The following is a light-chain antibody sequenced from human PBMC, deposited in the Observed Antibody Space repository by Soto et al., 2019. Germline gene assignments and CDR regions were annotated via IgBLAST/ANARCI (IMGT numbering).Light chain of an antibody. Sequence: QSVLTQPASVSGSPGQSITISCTGTSSDVGSYNVVSWYQHHPGKAPILMIYEGSKRPSGVSNRFSGSKSGNTASLTISGLQAEDEADYYCCSYAGSTPYVFGTGTKVTVL. J-gene: IGLJ1*01. V-gene: IGLV2-23*01. CDR1: SSDVGSYNV. CDR2: EGS. CDR3: CSYAGSTPYV.